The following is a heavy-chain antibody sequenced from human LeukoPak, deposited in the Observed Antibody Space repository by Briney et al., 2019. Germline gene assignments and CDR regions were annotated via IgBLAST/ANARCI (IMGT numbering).Heavy chain of an antibody. D-gene: IGHD6-13*01. V-gene: IGHV4-39*01. CDR1: GGSVSSRSSY. CDR2: IYYSGST. Sequence: SETLSLTCTVSGGSVSSRSSYWAWIRQPPGKGLEWIGSIYYSGSTYYSPSLKSRVTISVDTSKNQFSLKLSSVTAADTAVYYCARRDSSSWYNAFDFWGQGTMVTVSS. J-gene: IGHJ3*01. CDR3: ARRDSSSWYNAFDF.